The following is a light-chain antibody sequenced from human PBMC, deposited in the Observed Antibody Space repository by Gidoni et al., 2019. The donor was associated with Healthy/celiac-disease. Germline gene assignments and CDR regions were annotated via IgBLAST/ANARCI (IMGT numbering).Light chain of an antibody. V-gene: IGKV1-33*01. J-gene: IGKJ5*01. Sequence: DIQMTQSPSSLSASVGDRVTITCQASQDISNYLNWYQQKPGKAPKLLIYDASNLETGVPSRFSGSGSGTDFTFTISSLQPEDIATYYCQRYDNRPQFGQGTRLEIK. CDR2: DAS. CDR1: QDISNY. CDR3: QRYDNRPQ.